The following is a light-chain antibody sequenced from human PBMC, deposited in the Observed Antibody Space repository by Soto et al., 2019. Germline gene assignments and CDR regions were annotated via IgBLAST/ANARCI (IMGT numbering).Light chain of an antibody. Sequence: EIVLTQSPGTLSLSQGERATLSCRASQSVSSSYLAWYQQKPGQAPRLLIYGASSRATGIPDRFSGIGSGTDFTLTISRLEPEDFAVYYCQQYGSSPPWTFGQGTKVEIK. CDR2: GAS. CDR3: QQYGSSPPWT. CDR1: QSVSSSY. J-gene: IGKJ1*01. V-gene: IGKV3-20*01.